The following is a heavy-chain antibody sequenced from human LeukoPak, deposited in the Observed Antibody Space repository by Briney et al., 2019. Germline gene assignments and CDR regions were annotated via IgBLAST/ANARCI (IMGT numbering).Heavy chain of an antibody. CDR2: ISSRDNHI. V-gene: IGHV3-21*01. CDR3: ARMTRVGTKSKFYFDS. D-gene: IGHD1-26*01. J-gene: IGHJ4*02. CDR1: QFTFSNYS. Sequence: GGSLRLSCAASQFTFSNYSMSWVRQAPGKGLEWVSSISSRDNHIYYADSVKGRFTISRDNAKNSLFLQMNGLRAEDTAMYYCARMTRVGTKSKFYFDSWSPGTLVTVSS.